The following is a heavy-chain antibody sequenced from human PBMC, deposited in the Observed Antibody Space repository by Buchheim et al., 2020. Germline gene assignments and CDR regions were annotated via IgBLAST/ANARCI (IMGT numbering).Heavy chain of an antibody. CDR2: IYYSGST. J-gene: IGHJ5*02. V-gene: IGHV4-30-4*01. Sequence: QVQLQESGPGLVKPSQTLSLTCTVSDGSISSGDYYWSWIRQPPGKGLEWNGYIYYSGSTYYNPSLKSRVTLSVDTSKHQFSLKLSSVTAADTAVYYCARMRIVVVTAHNWFDPWGQGTL. D-gene: IGHD2-21*02. CDR3: ARMRIVVVTAHNWFDP. CDR1: DGSISSGDYY.